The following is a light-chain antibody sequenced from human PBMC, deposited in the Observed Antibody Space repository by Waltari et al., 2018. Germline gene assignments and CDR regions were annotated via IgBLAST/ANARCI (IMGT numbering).Light chain of an antibody. CDR1: QSVSRS. Sequence: EIVLTQSPGTLSLSPGERATLSCRASQSVSRSLAWYQQKPGQAPRLLINGASGRATGVPDRFRGSGSGTDFSLTISRLEPEDFAVYYCQHYVRLPVSFGQGTKVEIK. J-gene: IGKJ1*01. V-gene: IGKV3-20*01. CDR3: QHYVRLPVS. CDR2: GAS.